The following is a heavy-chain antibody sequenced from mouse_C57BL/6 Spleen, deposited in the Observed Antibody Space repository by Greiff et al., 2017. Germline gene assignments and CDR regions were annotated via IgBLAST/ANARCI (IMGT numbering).Heavy chain of an antibody. Sequence: EVQLVESGGGLVKPGGSLKLSCAASGFTFSSYAMSWVRQTPDKRLEWVATISDGGSYTYSPDNVKGRFTISSANAKNNLYLQMNHLKSEDTAMYYGAREGLRRAYWYFDVWGTGTTGTVSS. J-gene: IGHJ1*03. V-gene: IGHV5-4*01. CDR1: GFTFSSYA. CDR3: AREGLRRAYWYFDV. CDR2: ISDGGSYT. D-gene: IGHD2-4*01.